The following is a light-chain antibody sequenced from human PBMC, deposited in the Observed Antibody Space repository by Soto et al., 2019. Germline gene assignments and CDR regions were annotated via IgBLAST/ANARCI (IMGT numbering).Light chain of an antibody. CDR2: GAS. V-gene: IGKV3D-15*01. J-gene: IGKJ4*01. CDR3: QQYNNWPLT. Sequence: EIVLTQSPGTLSLSPGERATLSCRASQSVGTYLAWYQQKPGLAPRLLIYGASSRATGIPARFSGSGSGTEFTLTISSLQSEDFAVYYCQQYNNWPLTFGGGTKVDIK. CDR1: QSVGTY.